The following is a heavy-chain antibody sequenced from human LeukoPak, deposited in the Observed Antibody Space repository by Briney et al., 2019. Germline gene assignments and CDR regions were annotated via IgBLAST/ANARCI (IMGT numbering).Heavy chain of an antibody. CDR3: VRDEGWGDDGFDF. CDR1: GVSFSTSG. V-gene: IGHV3-33*01. J-gene: IGHJ3*01. Sequence: GGSLTLTCAAAGVSFSTSGRHWVRQAPGKGLAWVALIGYDGNIKYYRDSLKGRFTISRENSKDTLYLQINSLRVEDTAIYYCVRDEGWGDDGFDFWGQGTKVTVSS. CDR2: IGYDGNIK. D-gene: IGHD3-10*01.